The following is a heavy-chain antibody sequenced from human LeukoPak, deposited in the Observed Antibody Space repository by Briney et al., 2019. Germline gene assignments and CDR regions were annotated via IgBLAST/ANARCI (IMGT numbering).Heavy chain of an antibody. CDR2: ITSDGSAT. CDR3: ARDAAPGYFDL. V-gene: IGHV3-74*01. J-gene: IGHJ2*01. CDR1: GFTFSTYW. D-gene: IGHD2-15*01. Sequence: PGGSLRLSRAVSGFTFSTYWMHWVRQGPGKGLAWVSRITSDGSATGYADSVKGRFTISRDNAKNTLYLHMDSLRAEDTAVYYCARDAAPGYFDLWGRGTLVTVSS.